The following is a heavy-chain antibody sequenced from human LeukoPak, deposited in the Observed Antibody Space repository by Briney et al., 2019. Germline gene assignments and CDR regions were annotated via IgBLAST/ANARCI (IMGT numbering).Heavy chain of an antibody. CDR1: GYTFTGYY. Sequence: ASVKVSCKASGYTFTGYYMHWVRQAPGQGLEWMGWINPNSGGTSYAQKFQGRVTMTRDTSISTAYMELSRLRSDDTAVYYCARGHDYSNFDAFDIWGQGIMVTVSS. CDR2: INPNSGGT. D-gene: IGHD4-11*01. J-gene: IGHJ3*02. CDR3: ARGHDYSNFDAFDI. V-gene: IGHV1-2*02.